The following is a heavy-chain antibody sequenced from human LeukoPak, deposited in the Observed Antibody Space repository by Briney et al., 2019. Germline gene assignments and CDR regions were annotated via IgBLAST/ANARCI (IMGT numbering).Heavy chain of an antibody. CDR2: ISYDGSNK. CDR3: ASLQTPDYYYYYMDV. J-gene: IGHJ6*03. CDR1: GFTFSSYG. D-gene: IGHD4-11*01. V-gene: IGHV3-30*03. Sequence: GGSLRLSCAASGFTFSSYGMHWVRQAPGKGLEWVAVISYDGSNKYYADSVKGRFTISRDNSKNTLYLQMNSLRAEDTAVYYCASLQTPDYYYYYMDVWGKGTTVTVSS.